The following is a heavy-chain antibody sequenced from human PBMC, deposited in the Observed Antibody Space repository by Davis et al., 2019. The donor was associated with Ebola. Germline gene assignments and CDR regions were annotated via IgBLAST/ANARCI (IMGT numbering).Heavy chain of an antibody. CDR2: ISGSGFPK. CDR1: GGSINNYF. Sequence: LSLTCTVSGGSINNYFWSWIRQPPGKGLEWVAHISGSGFPKYYADSVKGRFTISRDNAKNSLYLQLNSLRDEDTAVYYCVRGTVDYWGQGALVTVSS. J-gene: IGHJ4*02. D-gene: IGHD2-2*01. CDR3: VRGTVDY. V-gene: IGHV3-11*04.